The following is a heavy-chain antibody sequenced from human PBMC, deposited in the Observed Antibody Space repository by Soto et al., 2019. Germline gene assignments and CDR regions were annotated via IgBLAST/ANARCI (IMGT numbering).Heavy chain of an antibody. CDR2: INAGNGNT. V-gene: IGHV1-3*01. CDR3: ARVGGDGYGEARGAFDI. D-gene: IGHD4-17*01. Sequence: ASVKVSCKASGYTFTSYAMHWVRQAPGQRLEWMGWINAGNGNTKYSQKFQGRVTITRDTSASTAYMELSSLRSEDTAVYYCARVGGDGYGEARGAFDIWGQGTMVTVSS. CDR1: GYTFTSYA. J-gene: IGHJ3*02.